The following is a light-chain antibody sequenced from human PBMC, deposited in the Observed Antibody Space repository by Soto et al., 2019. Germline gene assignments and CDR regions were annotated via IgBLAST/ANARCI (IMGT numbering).Light chain of an antibody. CDR3: QSYEPTLRTTL. J-gene: IGLJ3*02. CDR2: SNN. CDR1: SSNIGAGHA. V-gene: IGLV1-40*01. Sequence: QSVLTQPPSVSGAPGQRVTISCTGSSSNIGAGHAVHWYQQLPGTAPKLLIHSNNNRPSGFPDRFSDSKSGTSASLAIAGLQADYEADYYCQSYEPTLRTTLFGGGTKLTVL.